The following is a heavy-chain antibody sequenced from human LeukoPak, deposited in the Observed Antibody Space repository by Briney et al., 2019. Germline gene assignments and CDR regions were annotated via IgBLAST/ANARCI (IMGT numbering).Heavy chain of an antibody. V-gene: IGHV5-51*01. Sequence: GESLKISCKGSGYSFTSYWIGWVRQMPGKGLEWMGIIYPGDSDTRYSPSFQGQVTISADKSISTAYLQWSSLKASDTAMYYCARAGGVPPQEYYFDYWGQGTLVTVSS. J-gene: IGHJ4*02. CDR2: IYPGDSDT. CDR3: ARAGGVPPQEYYFDY. CDR1: GYSFTSYW. D-gene: IGHD1-14*01.